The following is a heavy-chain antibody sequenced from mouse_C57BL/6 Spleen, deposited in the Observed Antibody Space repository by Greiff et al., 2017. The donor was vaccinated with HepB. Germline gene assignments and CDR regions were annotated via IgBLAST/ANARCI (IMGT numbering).Heavy chain of an antibody. CDR1: GFTFSNYW. V-gene: IGHV6-3*01. Sequence: EVKLVESGGGLVQPGGSMKLSCVASGFTFSNYWMNWVRQSPEKGLEWVAQIRLKSDNYATHYAESVKGRFTISRDDSKSSVYLQMNNLRAEDTGIYYCTGGARGFDYWGQGTTLTVSS. D-gene: IGHD3-1*01. CDR2: IRLKSDNYAT. CDR3: TGGARGFDY. J-gene: IGHJ2*01.